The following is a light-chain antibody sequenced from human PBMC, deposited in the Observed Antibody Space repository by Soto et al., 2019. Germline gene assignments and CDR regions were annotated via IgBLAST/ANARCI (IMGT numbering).Light chain of an antibody. Sequence: QLVLTQSSSASASLGSSVKLTCTLSSGHSTYIIAWHQQQPGKAPRYLMKLEGSGSYNKGSGIPDRFSGSSSGADRYLTISNLQFEDEADYYCETWDTNVVVFGGGTKRPS. J-gene: IGLJ2*01. CDR1: SGHSTYI. CDR3: ETWDTNVVV. V-gene: IGLV4-60*02. CDR2: LEGSGSY.